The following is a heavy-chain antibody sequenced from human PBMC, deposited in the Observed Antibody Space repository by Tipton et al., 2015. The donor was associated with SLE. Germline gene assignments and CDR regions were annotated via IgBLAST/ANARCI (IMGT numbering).Heavy chain of an antibody. CDR2: IHYSGST. J-gene: IGHJ6*02. Sequence: TLSLTCTVSGGSIRRYYWIGVLQPPGKVLEWIGYIHYSGSTNYNPSLKRRVTISLDTSKNKFSLKLSSVTAADTAVYYCARAISMDVWGQGTTVTVSS. CDR3: ARAISMDV. CDR1: GGSIRRYY. V-gene: IGHV4-59*01.